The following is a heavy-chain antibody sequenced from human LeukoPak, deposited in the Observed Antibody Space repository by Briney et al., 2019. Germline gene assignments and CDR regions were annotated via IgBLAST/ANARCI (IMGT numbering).Heavy chain of an antibody. D-gene: IGHD2-15*01. CDR1: GLTFNSAW. CDR3: STGGGTHDY. V-gene: IGHV3-15*01. J-gene: IGHJ4*02. Sequence: GGSLRLSCAASGLTFNSAWMSWVRQAPGKGLEWVGRIRSRSSGVTSDYRSPVKGRFTISRDDSKNTLYLQMNSLKTGDTAVYYCSTGGGTHDYWGQGTLVTVSS. CDR2: IRSRSSGVTS.